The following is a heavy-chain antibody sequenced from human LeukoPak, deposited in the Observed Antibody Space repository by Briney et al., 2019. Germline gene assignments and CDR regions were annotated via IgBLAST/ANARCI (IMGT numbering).Heavy chain of an antibody. V-gene: IGHV4-30-2*01. CDR3: ATGYGDFRVEGRYFYS. CDR2: IYHSGST. D-gene: IGHD4-17*01. CDR1: GGSISSGGYY. J-gene: IGHJ4*02. Sequence: SETLSLTCTVSGGSISSGGYYWSWIRQPPGKGLEWIGYIYHSGSTYYNPSLKSRVTISVDRSKKHFFLKLKSVTAADTAVYYCATGYGDFRVEGRYFYSWGQGTLVTVSS.